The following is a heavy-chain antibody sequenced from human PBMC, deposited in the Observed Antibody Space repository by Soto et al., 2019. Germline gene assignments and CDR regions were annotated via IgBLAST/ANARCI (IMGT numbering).Heavy chain of an antibody. D-gene: IGHD4-17*01. J-gene: IGHJ1*01. V-gene: IGHV3-74*01. CDR3: ARGDRYGGAEYFQH. CDR2: INSDASTT. Sequence: EVQLVESGGGLVQPGGSLRLSCAASGFTFSNYWMHWVRQAPGKGLVWVSRINSDASTTTYADSVKGRFTISRDNAKNTLYRHMNSLRAEDTAVYYCARGDRYGGAEYFQHWGEGTLVTVSS. CDR1: GFTFSNYW.